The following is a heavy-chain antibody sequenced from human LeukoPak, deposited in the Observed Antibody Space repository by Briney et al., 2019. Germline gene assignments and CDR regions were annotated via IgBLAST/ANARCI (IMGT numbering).Heavy chain of an antibody. CDR1: GFTFSSYS. V-gene: IGHV3-21*01. Sequence: GGSLRLSCAASGFTFSSYSMNWVRQAPGKGLEWVSSISSSSSYIYYADSVKGRFTISRDNAKNSLYLQMNGLRAEDTAVYYCARDYYDSSGYYSGGDPFDIWGQGTMVTVSS. CDR3: ARDYYDSSGYYSGGDPFDI. CDR2: ISSSSSYI. J-gene: IGHJ3*02. D-gene: IGHD3-22*01.